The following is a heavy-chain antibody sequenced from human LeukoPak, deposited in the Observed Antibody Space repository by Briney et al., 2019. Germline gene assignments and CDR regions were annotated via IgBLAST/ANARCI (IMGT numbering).Heavy chain of an antibody. CDR3: AKSANMPYYYDSSGYLDH. J-gene: IGHJ4*02. CDR1: GFTFSSYA. D-gene: IGHD3-22*01. V-gene: IGHV3-23*01. Sequence: PGGSLRLSCAASGFTFSSYAKSWVRQAPGKGLEWVSAISGSGGGTYYADSVKGRFTISRDNSKNTLYLQMNSLRAEDTAVYYCAKSANMPYYYDSSGYLDHWGQGTLATVSS. CDR2: ISGSGGGT.